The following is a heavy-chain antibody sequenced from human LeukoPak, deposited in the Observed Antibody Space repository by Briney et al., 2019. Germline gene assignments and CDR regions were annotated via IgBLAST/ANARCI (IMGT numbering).Heavy chain of an antibody. CDR1: GYTFTSYD. J-gene: IGHJ4*02. CDR2: MNPNSGNT. Sequence: GASVKVSCKASGYTFTSYDINWVRQATGQGLEWMGWMNPNSGNTGYAQKFQGRVTMTRNTSISTAYMELSSLRSDDTAVYYCARDMRELPDHFDYWGQGTLVTVSS. CDR3: ARDMRELPDHFDY. D-gene: IGHD1-26*01. V-gene: IGHV1-8*01.